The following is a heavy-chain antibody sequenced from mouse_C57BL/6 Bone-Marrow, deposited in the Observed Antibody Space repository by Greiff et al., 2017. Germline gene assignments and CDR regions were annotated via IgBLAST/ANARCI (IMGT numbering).Heavy chain of an antibody. J-gene: IGHJ4*01. CDR2: ISNGGGST. CDR3: ARHGDYDYAMDY. D-gene: IGHD2-4*01. Sequence: EVKLMESGGGLVQPGGSLKLSCAASGFTFSDYYLYWVRQTPEKRLEWVAYISNGGGSTYYPDTVKGRFTISRDNAKNTLYLQMSRLKSEDTAMYDCARHGDYDYAMDYGGQGTSVTVSS. V-gene: IGHV5-12*01. CDR1: GFTFSDYY.